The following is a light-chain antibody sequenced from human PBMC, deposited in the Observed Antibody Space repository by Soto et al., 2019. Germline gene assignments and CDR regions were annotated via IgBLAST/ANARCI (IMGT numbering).Light chain of an antibody. V-gene: IGKV3-15*01. J-gene: IGKJ4*01. CDR1: QYVSSN. CDR2: GAS. CDR3: QQYDSWPVT. Sequence: EIVMTQSPATLSVSPEERVTFSCRASQYVSSNLAWYQHKPGQAPRLLISGASAGATGIPARFSGSGSGTEFTLTINSLQSEDFAIYYCQQYDSWPVTFGGGTKVEI.